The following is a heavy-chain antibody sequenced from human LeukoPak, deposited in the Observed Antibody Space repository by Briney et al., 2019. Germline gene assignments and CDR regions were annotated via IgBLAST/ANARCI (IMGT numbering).Heavy chain of an antibody. Sequence: SLVLSAASAGRPLGDDGIHWGRPDQGKSLEWVLGISWNRGSIGYADSVKGRFTISRDNAKNSLYLQMNSLRAEDMALYYCAKGLGSSSWFSFDDWRQGTLLTVAS. CDR3: AKGLGSSSWFSFDD. V-gene: IGHV3-9*03. CDR2: ISWNRGSI. CDR1: GRPLGDDG. J-gene: IGHJ4*02. D-gene: IGHD6-13*01.